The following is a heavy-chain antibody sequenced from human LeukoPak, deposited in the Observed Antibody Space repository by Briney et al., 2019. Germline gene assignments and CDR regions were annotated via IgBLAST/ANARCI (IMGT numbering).Heavy chain of an antibody. CDR3: ARDPCVTTVTTFWFDP. CDR1: GGTFSSYA. V-gene: IGHV1-24*01. Sequence: ASVKVSCKASGGTFSSYAISWVRQAPGQGLEWMGGFDPEDGETIYAQKFQGRVTMTEDTSTDTAYMELSSLRSEDTAVYYCARDPCVTTVTTFWFDPWGQGTLVTVSS. CDR2: FDPEDGET. D-gene: IGHD4-17*01. J-gene: IGHJ5*02.